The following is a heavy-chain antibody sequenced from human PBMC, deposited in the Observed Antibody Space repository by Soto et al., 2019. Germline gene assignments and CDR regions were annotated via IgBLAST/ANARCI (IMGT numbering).Heavy chain of an antibody. CDR2: INAGNGNT. Sequence: ASVKVSCKASGYTFTSYAMHWVRQAPGQRLEWMGWINAGNGNTKYSQKFQGRVTITRDTSASTAYMELSSLRSEDTAVYYCVKSTTGPPYYYYGMDVWGQGTTVT. D-gene: IGHD2-2*01. V-gene: IGHV1-3*01. CDR3: VKSTTGPPYYYYGMDV. CDR1: GYTFTSYA. J-gene: IGHJ6*02.